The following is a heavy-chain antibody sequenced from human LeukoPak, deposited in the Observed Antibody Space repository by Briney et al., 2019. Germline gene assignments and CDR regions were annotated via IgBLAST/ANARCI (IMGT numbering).Heavy chain of an antibody. CDR1: GFSFSSYA. CDR2: ISGSGGST. V-gene: IGHV3-23*01. CDR3: AKGRSLIVATTVPY. J-gene: IGHJ1*01. Sequence: GGSLRLSCAASGFSFSSYAMSWVRQAPGKGLEWVSAISGSGGSTYYADSVKGRFSISRDNSKSTLYLQMNSLRAEDTAVYYCAKGRSLIVATTVPYWGQGTLVSVSS. D-gene: IGHD3-22*01.